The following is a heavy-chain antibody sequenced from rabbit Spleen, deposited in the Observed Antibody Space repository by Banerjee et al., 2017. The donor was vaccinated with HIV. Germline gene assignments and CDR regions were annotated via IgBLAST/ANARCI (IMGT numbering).Heavy chain of an antibody. Sequence: QDQLTETGGGLVQPGGSLTLSCKASGFDFTNYYISWVRQAPGKGLEWIVCIDTSSSGFTYSATWAKGRFTISKTSSTTVTLQMTSLTAADTATYFCARGLAVSGAVGGYANYFDLWGPGTLVTVS. CDR2: IDTSSSGFT. J-gene: IGHJ4*01. CDR3: ARGLAVSGAVGGYANYFDL. V-gene: IGHV1S45*01. CDR1: GFDFTNYY. D-gene: IGHD3-3*01.